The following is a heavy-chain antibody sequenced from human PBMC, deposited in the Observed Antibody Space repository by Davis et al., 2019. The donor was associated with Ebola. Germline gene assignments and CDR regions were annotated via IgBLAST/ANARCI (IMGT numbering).Heavy chain of an antibody. V-gene: IGHV3-74*01. CDR2: INTDGSST. CDR1: GFTFSSYW. J-gene: IGHJ4*02. D-gene: IGHD6-13*01. Sequence: HTGGSLRLSCAASGFTFSSYWMHWVRQAPGQGLVWVSRINTDGSSTTYADSVQGRFTISRDNAKNTLYLQMNSLRGGDTAVYYCARESGSWSGYDFDHWGQGTLVTVSS. CDR3: ARESGSWSGYDFDH.